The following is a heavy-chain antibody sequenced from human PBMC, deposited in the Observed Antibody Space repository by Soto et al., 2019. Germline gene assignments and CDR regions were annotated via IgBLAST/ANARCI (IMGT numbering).Heavy chain of an antibody. CDR2: ISYDGINK. D-gene: IGHD1-1*01. Sequence: GGSLRLSCAASGFTFSIYGMHWVRKAPGKGLEWVAVISYDGINKYYSDSVKGRFTISGDNSKNTLYLQMNSLRAEDTAVYYCAKSVYNWNDGFFDYWGQGTLVTVSS. V-gene: IGHV3-30*18. J-gene: IGHJ4*02. CDR1: GFTFSIYG. CDR3: AKSVYNWNDGFFDY.